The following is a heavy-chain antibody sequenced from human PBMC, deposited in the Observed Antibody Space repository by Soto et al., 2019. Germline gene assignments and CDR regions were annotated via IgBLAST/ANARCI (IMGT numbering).Heavy chain of an antibody. V-gene: IGHV1-69*13. CDR2: TIPIFGTA. CDR3: ARAGGDYGLQLCAFDI. J-gene: IGHJ3*02. Sequence: SVKVSCKASGGTFSSCAISWVRQAPGQGLEWMGCTIPIFGTANYAQKFQGRVTITADESTSTAYMELSSLRSEDTAVYCCARAGGDYGLQLCAFDIWGQGTMVTVSS. D-gene: IGHD4-17*01. CDR1: GGTFSSCA.